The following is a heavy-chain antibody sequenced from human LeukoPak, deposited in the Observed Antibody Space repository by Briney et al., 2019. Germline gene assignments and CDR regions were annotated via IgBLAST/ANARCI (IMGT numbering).Heavy chain of an antibody. J-gene: IGHJ4*02. CDR1: GCSFSSSSYY. D-gene: IGHD1-26*01. CDR3: AREIDTVGATTADS. CDR2: IYNSGST. Sequence: SESLSLTCTVSGCSFSSSSYYWGWMRQPPGKGLEWIGKIYNSGSTYYNPSLESQVTISLDRSKNQFSLRLSSVSAADAAVYYCAREIDTVGATTADSWGQGTLVIVS. V-gene: IGHV4-39*02.